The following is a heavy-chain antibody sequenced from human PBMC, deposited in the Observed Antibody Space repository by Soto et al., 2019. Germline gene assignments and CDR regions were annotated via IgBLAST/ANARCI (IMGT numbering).Heavy chain of an antibody. CDR3: TRGPRPSSVGTGAF. Sequence: GGSLRLSCTASGFTFSMYWMHWVRQVPGKGPEWVSRISDDGSRADYADSVKGRFTISRDNAKNTLYLEMHVLRADDTAVYYCTRGPRPSSVGTGAFWGQGTPVTVS. V-gene: IGHV3-74*01. D-gene: IGHD3-10*01. CDR1: GFTFSMYW. CDR2: ISDDGSRA. J-gene: IGHJ4*02.